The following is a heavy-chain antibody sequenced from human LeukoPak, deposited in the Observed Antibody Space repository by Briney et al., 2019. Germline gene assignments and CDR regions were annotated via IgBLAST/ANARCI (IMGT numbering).Heavy chain of an antibody. V-gene: IGHV4-59*01. Sequence: SETLSLTCTVSGGSISSYYWSWIRQPPGKGLEWIGYIYYSGSTNYNPSLKSRVAISVDTSKNQFSLKLSSVTAADTAVYYCASDGVSAAAGSFDLWGRGTLVTASS. CDR2: IYYSGST. J-gene: IGHJ2*01. D-gene: IGHD6-13*01. CDR3: ASDGVSAAAGSFDL. CDR1: GGSISSYY.